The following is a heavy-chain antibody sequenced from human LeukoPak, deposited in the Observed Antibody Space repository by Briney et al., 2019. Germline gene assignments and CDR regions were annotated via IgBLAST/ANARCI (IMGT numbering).Heavy chain of an antibody. J-gene: IGHJ4*02. CDR2: INSDGSWT. Sequence: PGGSLRLSCAASGNYWMHWVRQAPGKGLVWVSHINSDGSWTSYADSVKGRFTISRDNAKNSLYLQMNSLRAEDTALYYCAKGAHEDHEPYFDFWGQGTRVPVPP. CDR3: AKGAHEDHEPYFDF. CDR1: GNYW. V-gene: IGHV3-74*01.